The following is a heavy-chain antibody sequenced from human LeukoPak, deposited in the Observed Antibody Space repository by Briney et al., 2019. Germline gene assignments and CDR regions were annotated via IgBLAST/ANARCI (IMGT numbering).Heavy chain of an antibody. CDR1: GGSISSYY. V-gene: IGHV3-21*01. Sequence: PSETLSLTCTVSGGSISSYYWSWIRQPPGKGLEWVSSISSSSSYIYYADSVKGRFTISRDNAKNSLYLQMNSLRAEDTAVYYCARRTTRDNDAFDIWGQGTMVTVSS. CDR2: ISSSSSYI. J-gene: IGHJ3*02. CDR3: ARRTTRDNDAFDI. D-gene: IGHD4-17*01.